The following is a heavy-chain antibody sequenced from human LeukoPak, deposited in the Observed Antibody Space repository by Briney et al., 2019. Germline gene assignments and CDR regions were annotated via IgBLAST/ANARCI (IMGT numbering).Heavy chain of an antibody. CDR3: ARGLVRGSGKIDY. J-gene: IGHJ4*02. Sequence: PSETLSLTCTVSGGSISSYYWSWIRQPPGKGLEWIGYIYYSGSTYYNPSLKSRVTISVDTSKNQFSLKLSSVTAADTAVYYCARGLVRGSGKIDYWGQGTLVTVSS. D-gene: IGHD3-10*01. V-gene: IGHV4-59*12. CDR2: IYYSGST. CDR1: GGSISSYY.